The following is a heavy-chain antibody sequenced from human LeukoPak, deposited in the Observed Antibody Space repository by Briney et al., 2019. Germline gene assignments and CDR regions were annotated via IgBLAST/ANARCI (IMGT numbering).Heavy chain of an antibody. CDR3: ARGPLGGESFDI. CDR1: GGSLSNHY. J-gene: IGHJ3*02. V-gene: IGHV4-4*07. CDR2: IYHTGST. Sequence: SETLSLTCTVSGGSLSNHYWNWIRHPAGTGLEYIGRIYHTGSTNYNPSLKSRVTLSVDTSNNQFSLNLASVTAADTAVYYCARGPLGGESFDIWGQGTMVTVSS. D-gene: IGHD3-16*01.